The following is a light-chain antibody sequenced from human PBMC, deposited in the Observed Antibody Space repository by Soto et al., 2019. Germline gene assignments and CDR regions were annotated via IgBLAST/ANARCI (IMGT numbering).Light chain of an antibody. CDR3: QQYNNWPPLT. Sequence: EMVMTQSPATLSVSPGERASLSCRASQSVYSNLAWYQQKPGQAPRLLIFGASTRATGTPARFSGSGSGTEFTLAISSLQSEDFAIYYCQQYNNWPPLTFGGGTKV. V-gene: IGKV3D-15*01. CDR1: QSVYSN. CDR2: GAS. J-gene: IGKJ4*01.